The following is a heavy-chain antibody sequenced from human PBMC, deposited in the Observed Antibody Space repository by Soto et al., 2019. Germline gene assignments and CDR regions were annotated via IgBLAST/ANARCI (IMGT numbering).Heavy chain of an antibody. Sequence: QVQLLQSGAEVKKPGSSVKVSCKASGATFSSFAFSWVRQAPGQGLEWMGVIIPIFDTISYAQKFQVRVTITADESTTTAYMELNSLTSDDTAVYYCASPLKWSGYYIAFDYWGQGTLVIVSS. CDR1: GATFSSFA. CDR3: ASPLKWSGYYIAFDY. V-gene: IGHV1-69*01. CDR2: IIPIFDTI. D-gene: IGHD3-3*01. J-gene: IGHJ4*02.